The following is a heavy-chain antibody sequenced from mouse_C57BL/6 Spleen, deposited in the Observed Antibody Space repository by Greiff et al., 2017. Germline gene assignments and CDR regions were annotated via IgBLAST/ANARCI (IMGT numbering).Heavy chain of an antibody. D-gene: IGHD3-2*02. J-gene: IGHJ1*03. V-gene: IGHV10-3*01. CDR2: IRSKSSNYAT. Sequence: EVQLVESGGGLVQPKGSLKLSCAASGFTFNTYAMHWVRQAPGTGLEWVARIRSKSSNYATYYADSVKDRFTISRGDSQSMLYLQMNNLTTEDTAMYYGVEGGSGFWYCDVWGTGTTGTVSS. CDR1: GFTFNTYA. CDR3: VEGGSGFWYCDV.